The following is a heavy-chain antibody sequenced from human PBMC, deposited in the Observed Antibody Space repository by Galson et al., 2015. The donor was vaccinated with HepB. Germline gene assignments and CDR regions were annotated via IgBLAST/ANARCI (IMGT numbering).Heavy chain of an antibody. CDR3: ARVPSWNLYSNLLYYYMDV. Sequence: SLRLSCAASGFTFNTYSMNWVRQAPGKGLEWVSSISSSSTYIYYADSVKGRFTISRDNAKNSLYLQMNSLRAEDTAVYYCARVPSWNLYSNLLYYYMDVWGKGTTVTVSS. J-gene: IGHJ6*03. D-gene: IGHD4-11*01. CDR2: ISSSSTYI. CDR1: GFTFNTYS. V-gene: IGHV3-21*01.